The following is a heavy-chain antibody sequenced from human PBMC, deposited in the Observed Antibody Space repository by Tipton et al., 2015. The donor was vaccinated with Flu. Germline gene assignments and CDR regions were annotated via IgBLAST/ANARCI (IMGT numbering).Heavy chain of an antibody. D-gene: IGHD3-22*01. CDR1: GYTFTGHY. CDR3: ATDYSDVGGYPRLDS. V-gene: IGHV3-73*01. J-gene: IGHJ4*02. Sequence: VQLVQSGAEVKKPGASAKVSCKASGYTFTGHYMHWVRQAPGKGLEWVGRIRSEANSYATSYAASVKGRFTISRDDSKNTAYLQMNSLKTEDTAVYYCATDYSDVGGYPRLDSWGQGTLVTVSS. CDR2: IRSEANSYAT.